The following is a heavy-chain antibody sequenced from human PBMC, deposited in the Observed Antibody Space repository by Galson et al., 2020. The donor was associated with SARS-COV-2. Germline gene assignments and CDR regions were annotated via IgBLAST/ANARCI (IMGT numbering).Heavy chain of an antibody. CDR1: EYTFTSYD. D-gene: IGHD6-25*01. CDR3: ARAEAGRLDAFDI. J-gene: IGHJ3*02. CDR2: MNTNSGNT. V-gene: IGHV1-8*01. Sequence: ASVKVSCKASEYTFTSYDINWVRQATGQGLEWMGWMNTNSGNTGYAQKFQGRVTMTRNTSISTAYMELSSLRSEDTAVYYCARAEAGRLDAFDIWGQGTMVTVSS.